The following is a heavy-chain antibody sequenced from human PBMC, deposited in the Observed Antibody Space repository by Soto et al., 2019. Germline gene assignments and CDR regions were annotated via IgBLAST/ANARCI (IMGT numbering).Heavy chain of an antibody. CDR3: ARELGGRNYDILTGGFDP. J-gene: IGHJ5*02. CDR1: GGSISSGGYY. D-gene: IGHD3-9*01. CDR2: IYYSGST. Sequence: SETLSLTCTVSGGSISSGGYYWSWIRQHPGKGLEWIGYIYYSGSTYYNPSLKSRVTISVDTSKNQFSLKLSSVTAADTAVYYCARELGGRNYDILTGGFDPWGQGTLVTVSS. V-gene: IGHV4-31*03.